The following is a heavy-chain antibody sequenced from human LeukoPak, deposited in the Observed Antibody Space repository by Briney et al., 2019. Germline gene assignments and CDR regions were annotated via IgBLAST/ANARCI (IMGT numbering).Heavy chain of an antibody. CDR2: INHSGST. CDR3: ARRSFRVLRRGFDP. V-gene: IGHV4-39*07. Sequence: SETLSLTCTVSGGSISSSSYYWGWIRQPPGKGLEWIGEINHSGSTNYNPSLKSRVTISVDTSKNQFSLKLSSVTAADTAVYYCARRSFRVLRRGFDPWGQGTLVTVSS. CDR1: GGSISSSSYY. J-gene: IGHJ5*02. D-gene: IGHD3-10*01.